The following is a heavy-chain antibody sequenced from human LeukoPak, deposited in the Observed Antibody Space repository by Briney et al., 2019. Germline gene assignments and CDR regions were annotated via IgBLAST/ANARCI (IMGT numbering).Heavy chain of an antibody. CDR2: IYYSGNT. CDR3: ARLATGYCSGGSCGESYYYYYMDV. J-gene: IGHJ6*03. Sequence: SETLSLTCTASGGSISSGSYYWGWIRQPPGKGLEWIGSIYYSGNTYYNPSLKSRVTISVDTSKNQFSLKLSSVTAADTAVYYCARLATGYCSGGSCGESYYYYYMDVWGKGTTVTVSS. V-gene: IGHV4-39*01. D-gene: IGHD2-15*01. CDR1: GGSISSGSYY.